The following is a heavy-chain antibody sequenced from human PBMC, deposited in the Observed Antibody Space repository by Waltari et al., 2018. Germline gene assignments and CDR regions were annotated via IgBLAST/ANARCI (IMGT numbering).Heavy chain of an antibody. CDR3: NSFSSGYYDFDY. J-gene: IGHJ4*02. Sequence: EVQLLESGGGLVQPGGSLRLSCAASGFTFSSYAMSWVRQDPGKGLEWVSAISGSGGRTYYADSVKGRFTISRDNSKNTLYLQMNSLRAEDTAVYYCNSFSSGYYDFDYWGQGTLVTVSS. CDR2: ISGSGGRT. CDR1: GFTFSSYA. V-gene: IGHV3-23*01. D-gene: IGHD3-22*01.